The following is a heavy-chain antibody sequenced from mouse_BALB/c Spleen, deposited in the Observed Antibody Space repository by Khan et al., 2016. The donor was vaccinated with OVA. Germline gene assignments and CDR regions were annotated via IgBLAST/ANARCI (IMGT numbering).Heavy chain of an antibody. CDR3: VRNHCAGGYWYFDV. J-gene: IGHJ1*01. Sequence: QVQLKESGPGLVAPSQSLSITCTVTGFSLSRYTIHWVRQPPGKGLEWLGMIWGGGSTDYNSALTSRLSITKDNSKSQVFFRMNILQTDDTAMYYCVRNHCAGGYWYFDVWGAGTTVTVSS. CDR1: GFSLSRYT. CDR2: IWGGGST. V-gene: IGHV2-6-4*01.